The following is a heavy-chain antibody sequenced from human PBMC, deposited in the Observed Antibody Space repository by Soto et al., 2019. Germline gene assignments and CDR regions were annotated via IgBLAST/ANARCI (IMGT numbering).Heavy chain of an antibody. CDR1: GFTVSSNY. D-gene: IGHD1-26*01. Sequence: GVLRLSCAASGFTVSSNYMSWVRQAPGKGLEWVSVIYSDGHDTVYADSVKGRFTLSRDNAKNTVFLQMSSLRAEDTAVYYCARGRENYSYFDYWGQGIVVTVSS. J-gene: IGHJ4*02. CDR3: ARGRENYSYFDY. CDR2: IYSDGHDT. V-gene: IGHV3-66*01.